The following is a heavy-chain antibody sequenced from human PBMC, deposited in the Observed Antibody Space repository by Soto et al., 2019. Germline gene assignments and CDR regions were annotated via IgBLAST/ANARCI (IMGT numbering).Heavy chain of an antibody. CDR1: GFTFSSYG. Sequence: QVQLVESGGGVVQPGRSLRLSCAASGFTFSSYGMHWVRQAPGMGLEWVAVIWYDGSNKYYADSVKGRFTISRDNSKNTLYLQMNSLRSEDTAVYYCARAEIKYDFWSGYYSMAFDYWGQGTLVTVSS. V-gene: IGHV3-33*01. D-gene: IGHD3-3*01. CDR3: ARAEIKYDFWSGYYSMAFDY. J-gene: IGHJ4*02. CDR2: IWYDGSNK.